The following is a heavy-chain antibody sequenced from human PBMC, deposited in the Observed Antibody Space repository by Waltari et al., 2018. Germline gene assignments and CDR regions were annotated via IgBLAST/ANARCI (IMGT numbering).Heavy chain of an antibody. J-gene: IGHJ6*02. V-gene: IGHV1-8*01. Sequence: QVQLVQSGAEVKKPGASVKVSCKASGYTFTSYDVNWVRQASGQGLEWMGWMNPNSGNTEYVQKCQGRVTMTRNTSKSIAYMELSSLRSDDSAVYYCARLNGDKLYYYGMDVWGQGTTVTVSS. CDR2: MNPNSGNT. D-gene: IGHD2-21*02. CDR1: GYTFTSYD. CDR3: ARLNGDKLYYYGMDV.